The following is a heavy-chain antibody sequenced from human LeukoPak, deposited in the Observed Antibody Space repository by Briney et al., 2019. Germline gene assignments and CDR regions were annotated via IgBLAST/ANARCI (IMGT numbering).Heavy chain of an antibody. CDR2: ISSSSSYI. CDR3: ARVVWFGETIDY. CDR1: GFTFSSYS. J-gene: IGHJ4*02. Sequence: GGSLRLSCAASGFTFSSYSMNWVRQAPGKGLEWVSSISSSSSYIYYADSVKGRFTISRDNAKNSLYLQMNSLRAEDTAVYHCARVVWFGETIDYWGQGTLVTVSS. D-gene: IGHD3-10*01. V-gene: IGHV3-21*01.